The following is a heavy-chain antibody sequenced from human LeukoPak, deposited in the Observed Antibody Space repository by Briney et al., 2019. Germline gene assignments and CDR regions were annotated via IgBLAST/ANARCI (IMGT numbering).Heavy chain of an antibody. CDR1: GFTFSDSG. CDR2: ISYDGSNK. J-gene: IGHJ3*02. D-gene: IGHD6-19*01. V-gene: IGHV3-30*18. CDR3: AKDRYSSGWGAAFDI. Sequence: GTSLRLSCAASGFTFSDSGMHWVRQAPGKGLEWAALISYDGSNKYYADSGKGRFTISRSNSKNTLYLQMNSLRAEDTAVYYCAKDRYSSGWGAAFDIWGQGTMVTVSS.